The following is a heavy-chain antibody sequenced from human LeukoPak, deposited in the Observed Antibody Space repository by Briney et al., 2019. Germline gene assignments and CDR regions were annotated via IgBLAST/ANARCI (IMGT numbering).Heavy chain of an antibody. V-gene: IGHV1-69*10. J-gene: IGHJ2*01. Sequence: GASVKVSCKASGGTFSSYVINWVRQAPGQGLEWMGGIIPLLGTPNHAQKFQGRVTITADKSTSTVYMALSSLRSEDTAVYYCARDFLDSSGYYHPQEGRYFDLWGRGTLVIVSS. CDR2: IIPLLGTP. CDR3: ARDFLDSSGYYHPQEGRYFDL. CDR1: GGTFSSYV. D-gene: IGHD3-22*01.